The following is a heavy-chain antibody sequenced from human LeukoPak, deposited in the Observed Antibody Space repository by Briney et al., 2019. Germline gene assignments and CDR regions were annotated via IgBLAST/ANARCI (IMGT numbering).Heavy chain of an antibody. V-gene: IGHV1-46*01. CDR2: INPIDGRT. CDR3: AREEGVSSELGKSDPPAS. Sequence: ASGRVSCKASGYTFTNYFIHWVGQAPGQGLEWMGIINPIDGRTIYAEDLQGRITREPSTSTVFLACSSLTYEDWARYYCAREEGVSSELGKSDPPASWGQGSLVAVSS. CDR1: GYTFTNYF. D-gene: IGHD1-7*01. J-gene: IGHJ5*02.